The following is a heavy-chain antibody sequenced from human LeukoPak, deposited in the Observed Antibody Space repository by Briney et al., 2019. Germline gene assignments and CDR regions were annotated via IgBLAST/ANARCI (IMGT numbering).Heavy chain of an antibody. CDR1: GGSVSSGSYY. CDR3: ASFSAVAGPKEFDY. V-gene: IGHV4-61*02. Sequence: SETLSLTCTVSGGSVSSGSYYWSWIRQPAGKGLEWIGRIYTSGSTNYNPSLKSRVTISVDTSKNQFSLKLSSVTAADTAVYYCASFSAVAGPKEFDYWGQGTLVTVSS. J-gene: IGHJ4*02. D-gene: IGHD6-19*01. CDR2: IYTSGST.